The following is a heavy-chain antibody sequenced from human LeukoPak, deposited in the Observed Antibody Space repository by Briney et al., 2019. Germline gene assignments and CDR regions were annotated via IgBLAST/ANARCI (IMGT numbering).Heavy chain of an antibody. CDR2: FNHSGST. CDR3: ARVRLPPYYYYYYYMDV. V-gene: IGHV4-34*01. J-gene: IGHJ6*03. D-gene: IGHD5-18*01. Sequence: SETLSLNCAVYGGSFSGYSWTWLRQPPGKGLEWIREFNHSGSTNYNPSLQSRFTISVDTSKNQFSLKLTSVTDADTAVYYCARVRLPPYYYYYYYMDVWGKGTTVTVSS. CDR1: GGSFSGYS.